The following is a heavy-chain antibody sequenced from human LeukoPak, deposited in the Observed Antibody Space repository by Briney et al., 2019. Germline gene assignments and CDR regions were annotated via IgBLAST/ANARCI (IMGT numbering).Heavy chain of an antibody. V-gene: IGHV3-7*01. CDR1: GFNFWDYW. Sequence: GGALRIFCEASGFNFWDYWETWGPPAPGEGPGWVANVKQDGTEKFYVDSVKGRFTISRDNGKNSLYLQMNSLRVEDTAIYYCARAGGTSWADYWGQGTLVTVSS. CDR2: VKQDGTEK. D-gene: IGHD6-13*01. CDR3: ARAGGTSWADY. J-gene: IGHJ4*02.